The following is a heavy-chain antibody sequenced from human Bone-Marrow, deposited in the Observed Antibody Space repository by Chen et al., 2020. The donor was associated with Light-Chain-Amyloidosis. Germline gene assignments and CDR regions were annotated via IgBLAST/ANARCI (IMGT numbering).Heavy chain of an antibody. J-gene: IGHJ5*02. Sequence: QVQLQESGPGLVKHSQTLSLTCTVSGGSISSGGYYWSWIRQHPGKGLEWIGYIYYSGSTYYNPSLKSRVTISVDTSKNQFSLKLSSVTAADTAVYYCARDLHCSSTSCSWFDPWGQGTLVTVSS. V-gene: IGHV4-31*03. CDR3: ARDLHCSSTSCSWFDP. CDR2: IYYSGST. CDR1: GGSISSGGYY. D-gene: IGHD2-2*01.